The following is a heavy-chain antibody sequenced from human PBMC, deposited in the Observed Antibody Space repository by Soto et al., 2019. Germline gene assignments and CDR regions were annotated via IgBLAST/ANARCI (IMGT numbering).Heavy chain of an antibody. CDR3: ARELNYGDREYFDY. CDR2: IWYDGSNK. D-gene: IGHD4-17*01. CDR1: GFTFSSYG. Sequence: PGGSLRLSCAASGFTFSSYGMHWVRQAPGKGLEWVAVIWYDGSNKYCADSVKGRFTISRDNSKNTLYLQMNSLRAEDTAVYYCARELNYGDREYFDYWGQGTLVTVSS. J-gene: IGHJ4*02. V-gene: IGHV3-33*01.